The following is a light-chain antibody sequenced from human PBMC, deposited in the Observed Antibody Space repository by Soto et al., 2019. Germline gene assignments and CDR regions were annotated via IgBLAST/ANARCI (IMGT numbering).Light chain of an antibody. CDR3: CSYAGSSTLV. Sequence: QSALTQPASVSGSPGQSITISCTGTSSDVGSYNLVSWYQQHPGKAPKLMIYEVSKRPSGVSNRFSGSKSGNTASLTISGLQAEEEDYYYCCSYAGSSTLVFGGGTKLTVL. J-gene: IGLJ2*01. V-gene: IGLV2-23*02. CDR2: EVS. CDR1: SSDVGSYNL.